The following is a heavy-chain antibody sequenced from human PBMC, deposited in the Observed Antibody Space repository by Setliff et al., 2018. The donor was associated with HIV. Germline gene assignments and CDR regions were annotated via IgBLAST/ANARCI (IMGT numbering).Heavy chain of an antibody. CDR2: IYYNGIT. J-gene: IGHJ1*01. D-gene: IGHD3-22*01. CDR1: GCSISSHY. Sequence: PSETLSLTCTVSGCSISSHYWSWIRQPPGKGLEWIGSIYYNGITNYNPSLKSRVTVSVDTSKNQFSLKLSSVTAADTAVYYCARAGYYGSTSYWEYFQHWGQGTLVTVSS. CDR3: ARAGYYGSTSYWEYFQH. V-gene: IGHV4-59*11.